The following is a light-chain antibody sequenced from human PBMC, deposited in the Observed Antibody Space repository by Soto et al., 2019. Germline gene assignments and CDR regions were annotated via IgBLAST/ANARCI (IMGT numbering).Light chain of an antibody. CDR2: GAS. V-gene: IGKV3-15*01. J-gene: IGKJ1*01. Sequence: EIVMTQSPATLSVSPGERATLSCRASQGVSSNLAWYQQKAGQAPRLLIYGASTRATGIPARFSGGGSGTEFTLTISSLQSEDFAVYYCQQYNNWPRTFGQGTKVEIK. CDR1: QGVSSN. CDR3: QQYNNWPRT.